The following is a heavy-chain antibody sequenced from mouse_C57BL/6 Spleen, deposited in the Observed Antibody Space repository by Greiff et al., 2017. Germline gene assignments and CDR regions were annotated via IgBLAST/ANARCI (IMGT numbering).Heavy chain of an antibody. CDR3: ARGYDYGFDY. CDR2: ISDGGSYT. V-gene: IGHV5-4*03. CDR1: GFTFSSYA. D-gene: IGHD2-4*01. Sequence: EVKVVESGGGLVKPGGSLKLSCAASGFTFSSYAMSWVRQTPEKRLEWVATISDGGSYTYYPDNVKGRFTISRDNAKNNLYLQMSHLKSEDTAMYYCARGYDYGFDYWGQGTTLTVSS. J-gene: IGHJ2*01.